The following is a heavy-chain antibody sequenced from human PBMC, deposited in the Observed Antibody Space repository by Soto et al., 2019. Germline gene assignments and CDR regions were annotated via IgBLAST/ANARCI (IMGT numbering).Heavy chain of an antibody. Sequence: PGGSLRLSCAASGFTFSSYAMSWVRQGPGKGLEWVSAISGSGGSTYYAGSVKGRFTISRDNYKNTLYLQMNSLRAEDTAVYYCAKDLWFGELSGYYYYYGMDVWGQGTTVTVSS. J-gene: IGHJ6*02. CDR3: AKDLWFGELSGYYYYYGMDV. CDR2: ISGSGGST. D-gene: IGHD3-10*01. CDR1: GFTFSSYA. V-gene: IGHV3-23*01.